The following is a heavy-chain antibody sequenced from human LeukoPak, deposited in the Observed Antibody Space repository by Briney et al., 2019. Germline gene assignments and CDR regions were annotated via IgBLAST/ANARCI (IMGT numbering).Heavy chain of an antibody. D-gene: IGHD5-24*01. CDR3: AKSGYNRFDY. J-gene: IGHJ4*02. CDR2: ISGSGGGSST. CDR1: GFTFSSYG. V-gene: IGHV3-23*01. Sequence: GGSLRLSCAASGFTFSSYGMSWVRQAPGKGLEWVSAISGSGGGSSTYYADSVKGRFTISRDNSKNTLYVRMNSLRAEDTAVYYCAKSGYNRFDYWGQGTLVTVSS.